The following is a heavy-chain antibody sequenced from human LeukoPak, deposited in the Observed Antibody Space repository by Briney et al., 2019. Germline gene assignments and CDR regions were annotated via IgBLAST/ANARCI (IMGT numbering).Heavy chain of an antibody. V-gene: IGHV3-48*04. D-gene: IGHD2-8*01. Sequence: GGSLRLSCAASGFTFSSYSMNWVRQAPGKGLERVSYISSSSSTIYYADSVKGRFTISRDNAKNSLYLQMNSLRAEDTAVYYCAKLYSNYHYYYMDVWGKGTTVTVSS. CDR1: GFTFSSYS. CDR3: AKLYSNYHYYYMDV. CDR2: ISSSSSTI. J-gene: IGHJ6*03.